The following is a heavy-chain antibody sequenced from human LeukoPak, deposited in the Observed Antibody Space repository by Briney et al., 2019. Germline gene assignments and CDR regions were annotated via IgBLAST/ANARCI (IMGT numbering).Heavy chain of an antibody. D-gene: IGHD1-20*01. CDR3: ATGRYNWTEYFLH. V-gene: IGHV4-34*01. J-gene: IGHJ1*01. CDR2: INHSGST. Sequence: PSETLSLTCAVYGGSFSGYYWSWIRQPPGKGLEWIGEINHSGSTNYNPSLKSRVTISVDTSKNQFSLKLSSVTAADTAVYYCATGRYNWTEYFLHYGQDTTVTVSS. CDR1: GGSFSGYY.